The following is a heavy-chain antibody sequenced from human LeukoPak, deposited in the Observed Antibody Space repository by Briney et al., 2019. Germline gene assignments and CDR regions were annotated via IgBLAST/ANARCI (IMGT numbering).Heavy chain of an antibody. CDR1: GYTFTGYY. Sequence: GASVKVSCKASGYTFTGYYMHWVRQAPGQGLEWMGRINPNSGGTNYAQKFQGRVTMTRDTSISTAYMELSRLRSDDTAVYYCARLGCSSTSCCFVDVDVDAFDIWGQGTMVTVSS. D-gene: IGHD2-2*01. CDR2: INPNSGGT. CDR3: ARLGCSSTSCCFVDVDVDAFDI. J-gene: IGHJ3*02. V-gene: IGHV1-2*06.